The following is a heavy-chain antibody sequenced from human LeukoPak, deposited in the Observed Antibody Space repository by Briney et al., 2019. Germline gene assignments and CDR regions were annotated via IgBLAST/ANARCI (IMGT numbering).Heavy chain of an antibody. Sequence: GGSLRLSCAASGFTFSSYGMHWVRQAPGKGLEWVAVISYDGSNKYYADSVKGRFTISRDNSMNTLYLQMNSLRADDTAVYYCAEVRGTMVRGGTDYWGQGTLVTVSS. V-gene: IGHV3-30*18. J-gene: IGHJ4*02. CDR2: ISYDGSNK. CDR3: AEVRGTMVRGGTDY. D-gene: IGHD3-10*01. CDR1: GFTFSSYG.